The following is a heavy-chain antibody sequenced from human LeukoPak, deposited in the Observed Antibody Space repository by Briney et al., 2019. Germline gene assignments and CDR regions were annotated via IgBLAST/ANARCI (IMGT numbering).Heavy chain of an antibody. J-gene: IGHJ4*02. CDR1: GFTFNSYW. Sequence: GGSLRLSCAASGFTFNSYWTIWVRQAPGKGLEWVANINPDGSGKYYVDSVKGRFTISRDNAKKSLYLQMNSLRAEDTAVYYCAKFVAALGAPHYYFDSWGQGTLVTVSS. CDR3: AKFVAALGAPHYYFDS. D-gene: IGHD2-21*01. CDR2: INPDGSGK. V-gene: IGHV3-7*01.